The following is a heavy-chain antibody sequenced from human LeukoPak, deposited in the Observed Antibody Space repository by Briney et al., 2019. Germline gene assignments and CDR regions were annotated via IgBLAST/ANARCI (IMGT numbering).Heavy chain of an antibody. V-gene: IGHV4-59*11. CDR1: DDSFSSHY. CDR3: ARDTTTVTKGFDI. J-gene: IGHJ3*02. Sequence: SETLSLTCTVSDDSFSSHYWTWIRQPPGKGLEWIGYISYSGSTNYNPSLKSRVTISVDTSKNQFSPKLSSVTAADTAVYFCARDTTTVTKGFDIWGQGTLVTVSS. CDR2: ISYSGST. D-gene: IGHD4-17*01.